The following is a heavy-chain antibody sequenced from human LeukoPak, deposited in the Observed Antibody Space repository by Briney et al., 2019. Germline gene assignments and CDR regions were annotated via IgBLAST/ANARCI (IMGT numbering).Heavy chain of an antibody. CDR3: ARGSELWSPHYFDY. D-gene: IGHD5-18*01. CDR1: GGTFSSYA. J-gene: IGHJ4*02. V-gene: IGHV1-69*06. CDR2: IIPIFGTA. Sequence: GASVKVSCKASGGTFSSYAISWVRQAPGQGLEWMGGIIPIFGTANYAQKFQGRVTITADKSTSTAYMELGSLRSEDTAVYYCARGSELWSPHYFDYWGQGTLVTVSS.